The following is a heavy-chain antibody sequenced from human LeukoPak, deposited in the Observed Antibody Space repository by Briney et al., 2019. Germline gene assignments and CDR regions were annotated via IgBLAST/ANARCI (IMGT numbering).Heavy chain of an antibody. Sequence: PGGSLRLSCAASGFTVSSNYMSWVRQAPGKGLEWVSVIYSGGSTYYADSVKGRFTISRDNSKNTLYLQMNSLRAEDTAVYYCATGNYYDSSGYPFGFDYWGQGTVVTVSS. J-gene: IGHJ4*02. CDR3: ATGNYYDSSGYPFGFDY. CDR1: GFTVSSNY. D-gene: IGHD3-22*01. V-gene: IGHV3-53*01. CDR2: IYSGGST.